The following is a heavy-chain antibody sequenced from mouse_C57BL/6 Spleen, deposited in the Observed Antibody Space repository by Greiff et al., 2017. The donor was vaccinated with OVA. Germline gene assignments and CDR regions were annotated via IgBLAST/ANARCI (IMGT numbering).Heavy chain of an antibody. J-gene: IGHJ2*01. Sequence: VQLQQSGPELVKPGASVKISCKASGYAFSSSWMNWVKQRPGKGLEWIGRIYPGDGDTNYNGKFKGKATLTADKSSSTAYMQLSSLTSEDSAVYYCARWDDYDGGFWGQGTTLTVSS. CDR2: IYPGDGDT. D-gene: IGHD2-4*01. CDR3: ARWDDYDGGF. V-gene: IGHV1-82*01. CDR1: GYAFSSSW.